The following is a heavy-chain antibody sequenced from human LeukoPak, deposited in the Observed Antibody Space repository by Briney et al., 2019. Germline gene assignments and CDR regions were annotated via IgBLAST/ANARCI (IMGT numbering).Heavy chain of an antibody. V-gene: IGHV3-21*01. CDR3: ARDTDDGYCSGGSCPVY. D-gene: IGHD2-15*01. Sequence: KAGGSLRLSCAASGFTFSSYSMNWVRQAPGKGLEWVSCISSSRSYIYYADSVKGRFTISRDNAKNSLYLQMNSLRAEDTAVYYCARDTDDGYCSGGSCPVYWGQGVLVTVSS. J-gene: IGHJ4*02. CDR2: ISSSRSYI. CDR1: GFTFSSYS.